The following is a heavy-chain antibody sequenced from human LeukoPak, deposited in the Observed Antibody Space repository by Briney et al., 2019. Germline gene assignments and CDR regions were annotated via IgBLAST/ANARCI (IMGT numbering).Heavy chain of an antibody. J-gene: IGHJ6*03. Sequence: SETLSLTCTVSGGSISSSSYYWGWIRQPPGKGLEWIGSIYYSGSTYYNPSLKGRVTISVDTSKNQFSLKLSSVTAADTAVYYCARTLWFGELFDYYYYYYMDVWGKGTTVTISS. CDR1: GGSISSSSYY. D-gene: IGHD3-10*01. V-gene: IGHV4-39*01. CDR2: IYYSGST. CDR3: ARTLWFGELFDYYYYYYMDV.